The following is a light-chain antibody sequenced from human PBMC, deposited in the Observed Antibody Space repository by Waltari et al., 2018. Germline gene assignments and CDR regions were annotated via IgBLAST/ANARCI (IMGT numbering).Light chain of an antibody. J-gene: IGKJ1*01. Sequence: EIVLTQSPGTLSLSPGERATLSCRASQSFDSNYLAWHQQKPGQAPRLLIYGASNRATGIPDRFSGSGSGTDFTLTISRLEPEDFAVYYCHQHDRSPESFGQGTKVEMK. CDR2: GAS. CDR1: QSFDSNY. CDR3: HQHDRSPES. V-gene: IGKV3-20*01.